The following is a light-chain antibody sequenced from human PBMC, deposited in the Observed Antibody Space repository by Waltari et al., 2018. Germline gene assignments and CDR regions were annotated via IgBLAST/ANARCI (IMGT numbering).Light chain of an antibody. CDR1: QSISTY. CDR2: AAS. CDR3: QQSSSTPPWT. J-gene: IGKJ1*01. Sequence: DIQMTKSPSSLSASVGDRVTITCRASQSISTYLNWYQQKPGKPPKLLIYAASNLQNEVPSRFSGSGSGTDFTLTISSLQPEDFATYYCQQSSSTPPWTFGQGTKVEIK. V-gene: IGKV1-39*01.